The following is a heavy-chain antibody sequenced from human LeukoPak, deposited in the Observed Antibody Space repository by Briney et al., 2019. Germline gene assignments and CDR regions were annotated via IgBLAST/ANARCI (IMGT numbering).Heavy chain of an antibody. D-gene: IGHD1-7*01. V-gene: IGHV4-59*12. J-gene: IGHJ5*02. CDR2: IYNTGRT. CDR3: ARGRGSETRFDP. CDR1: LGSITTYF. Sequence: SETLSLTPTLFLGSITTYFWSSIRQPPGKRLEWIWYIYNTGRTKYNPSLKSRVTISVGTSKTQFSLKLTSLIDADAAVYYCARGRGSETRFDPWGQGTLVTVSS.